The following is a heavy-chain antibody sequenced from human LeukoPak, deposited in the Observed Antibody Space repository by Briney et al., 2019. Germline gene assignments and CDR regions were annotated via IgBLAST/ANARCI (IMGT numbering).Heavy chain of an antibody. CDR1: GYTFTSYD. Sequence: ASVKVSCKASGYTFTSYDINWVRQATGQGLEWMGWMNPNSGNTGYAQKFQGRVTITRNTSISTAYMELSSLRSEDTAVYYCARDHFAFLGYCSGNSCNTAANWGQGTLVTVSS. D-gene: IGHD2-15*01. CDR2: MNPNSGNT. J-gene: IGHJ4*02. V-gene: IGHV1-8*03. CDR3: ARDHFAFLGYCSGNSCNTAAN.